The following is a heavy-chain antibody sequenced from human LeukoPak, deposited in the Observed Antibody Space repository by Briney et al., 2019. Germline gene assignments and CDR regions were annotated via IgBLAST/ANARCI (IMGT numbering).Heavy chain of an antibody. CDR1: GFTFSSYW. CDR3: ARASCSSTSCYAYDAFDI. CDR2: IKQDGSEK. V-gene: IGHV3-7*01. D-gene: IGHD2-2*01. J-gene: IGHJ3*02. Sequence: GGSLRLSCAASGFTFSSYWMSWVRQAPGKGLEWVANIKQDGSEKYYGDSVKGRFTISRDNAKNSLYLQMNSLRAEDTAVYYCARASCSSTSCYAYDAFDIWGQGTMVTVSS.